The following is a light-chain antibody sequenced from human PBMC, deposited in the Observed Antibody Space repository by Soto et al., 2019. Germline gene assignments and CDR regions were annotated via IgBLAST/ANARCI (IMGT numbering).Light chain of an antibody. J-gene: IGKJ4*01. CDR2: GAS. CDR1: QDINDY. Sequence: DIQMTQSPSSLSASVGDRVTITCRASQDINDYLAWFQQRPGKAPKSLIYGASTLQSGVPSKFSGSVSGTDFTLNISRLQPEDFATYYCKQYNSYPLTVGGGTKVEIK. V-gene: IGKV1-16*02. CDR3: KQYNSYPLT.